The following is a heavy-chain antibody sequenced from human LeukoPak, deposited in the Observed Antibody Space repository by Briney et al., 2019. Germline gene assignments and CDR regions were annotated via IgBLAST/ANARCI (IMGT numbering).Heavy chain of an antibody. CDR1: GGTFSSYA. CDR2: IIPIFGTA. Sequence: SVKVSCKASGGTFSSYAISWVRQAPGQGLEWMGGIIPIFGTANYAQKFQGRVTITADESTSTAYMELSSLRSEDTAVYYCARTGVPVPPSQLAYCGGDCYRYYFDYWGQGALVTVSS. V-gene: IGHV1-69*01. CDR3: ARTGVPVPPSQLAYCGGDCYRYYFDY. J-gene: IGHJ4*02. D-gene: IGHD2-21*02.